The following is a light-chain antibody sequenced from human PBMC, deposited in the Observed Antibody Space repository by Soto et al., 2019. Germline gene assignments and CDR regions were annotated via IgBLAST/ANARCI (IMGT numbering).Light chain of an antibody. V-gene: IGKV3-20*01. CDR1: QSVSSNY. CDR3: QQYGNGNSPRYS. Sequence: EIVLTQSPGTLSLSLGERATLSCRASQSVSSNYLAWYQQKPGQAPRLLIYGTSSRATGIPDRFSGSRSGTDFTLSISRLEPEDFAVYYCQQYGNGNSPRYSFGQGTRLEIK. CDR2: GTS. J-gene: IGKJ2*03.